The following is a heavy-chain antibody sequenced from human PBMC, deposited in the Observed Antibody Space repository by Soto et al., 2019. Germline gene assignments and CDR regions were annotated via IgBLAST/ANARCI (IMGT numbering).Heavy chain of an antibody. J-gene: IGHJ6*02. CDR3: ARISGYYDFWSGSYAQYYGMDV. V-gene: IGHV2-70*01. Sequence: GPTLVNPTQSLTLTCTFSGFSLSTSGMCVSWIRQPPGKALECLALIDWDDDKYYSTSLKTRLTISKDTSKNQVVLTMTNMDPVDTATYYCARISGYYDFWSGSYAQYYGMDVWGQGTTVTASS. D-gene: IGHD3-3*01. CDR2: IDWDDDK. CDR1: GFSLSTSGMC.